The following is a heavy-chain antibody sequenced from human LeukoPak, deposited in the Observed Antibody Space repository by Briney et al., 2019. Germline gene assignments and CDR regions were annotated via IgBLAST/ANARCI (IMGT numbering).Heavy chain of an antibody. V-gene: IGHV4-34*01. CDR1: GGSFSGYY. D-gene: IGHD2-2*01. CDR2: INQSGST. CDR3: ARFVVVVPAACDAFDI. Sequence: SETLSLACAVYGGSFSGYYCSWIRQPAGEGLGWIGEINQSGSTNYDPSLKSRVTISVDTSKNQFSLKLSSVTAADTAVYYCARFVVVVPAACDAFDIWGQGTMVTVSS. J-gene: IGHJ3*02.